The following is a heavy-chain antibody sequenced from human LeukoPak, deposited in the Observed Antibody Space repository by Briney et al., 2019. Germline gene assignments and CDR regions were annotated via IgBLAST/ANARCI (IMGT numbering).Heavy chain of an antibody. CDR3: VTDFPVY. CDR2: ISSSSSSI. V-gene: IGHV3-48*01. CDR1: GFTFSTYE. Sequence: GGSLRLSCAASGFTFSTYEMNWVRQAPGKGLEWVSYISSSSSSIYYADSVKGRFTISRDNDKNSLYLQMNSLRVEDSAVYYCVTDFPVYWGQGTLVTVSS. J-gene: IGHJ4*02.